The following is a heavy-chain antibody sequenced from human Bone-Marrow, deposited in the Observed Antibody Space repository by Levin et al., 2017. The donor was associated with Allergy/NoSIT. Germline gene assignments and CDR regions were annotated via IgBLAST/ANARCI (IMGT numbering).Heavy chain of an antibody. Sequence: GGSLRLSCAASGFTFSSYDMHWVRQAPGKGLEWVAVISYDGSNKYYADSVKGRFTISRDNSKNTLYLQMNSLRAEDTAVYYCAKDHPHYDFGVVVPAAMVFMVNGMDVWGQGTTVTVSS. CDR3: AKDHPHYDFGVVVPAAMVFMVNGMDV. CDR2: ISYDGSNK. J-gene: IGHJ6*02. V-gene: IGHV3-30*18. D-gene: IGHD2-2*01. CDR1: GFTFSSYD.